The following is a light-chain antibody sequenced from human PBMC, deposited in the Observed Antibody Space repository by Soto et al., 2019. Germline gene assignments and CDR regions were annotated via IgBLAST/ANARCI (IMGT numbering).Light chain of an antibody. J-gene: IGLJ2*01. CDR1: SSDVGGYTY. V-gene: IGLV2-14*01. CDR3: SSYTRTDTVV. Sequence: QSVLTQPASVSGSPGQSITISCTGTSSDVGGYTYVSWYQQHPGKAPKLMIYEVSERPSGVSDLFSGSKSGNTASLTISGLQAEDEADYYCSSYTRTDTVVFGGGTKLTVL. CDR2: EVS.